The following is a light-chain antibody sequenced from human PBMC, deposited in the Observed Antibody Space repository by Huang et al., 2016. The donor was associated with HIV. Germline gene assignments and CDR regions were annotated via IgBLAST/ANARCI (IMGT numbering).Light chain of an antibody. CDR1: QSVSSN. J-gene: IGKJ5*01. V-gene: IGKV3-15*01. CDR3: QQYNNWPIT. Sequence: EIVMTQSPATLSVSPGEGVTLSCRACQSVSSNLAWYQQKPGQAPRLLNYGASTRAPAIPARFSGRVSGTAFTLTISSLQSEDFAVYYCQQYNNWPITFGQGTLLEIK. CDR2: GAS.